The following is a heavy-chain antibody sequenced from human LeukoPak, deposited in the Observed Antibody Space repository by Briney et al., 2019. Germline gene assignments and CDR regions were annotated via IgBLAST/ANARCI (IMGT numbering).Heavy chain of an antibody. V-gene: IGHV1-69*13. CDR2: IIPIFGTA. CDR3: ARDPSDYSGSYNCYYYGMDV. J-gene: IGHJ6*02. D-gene: IGHD3-10*01. Sequence: SVKVSCKASGGTFSSYAISWVRQAPGQGLEWMGGIIPIFGTANYAQKFQGRVTITADESTSTAYMELSSLRSEDTAVYYCARDPSDYSGSYNCYYYGMDVWGQGTTVTVSS. CDR1: GGTFSSYA.